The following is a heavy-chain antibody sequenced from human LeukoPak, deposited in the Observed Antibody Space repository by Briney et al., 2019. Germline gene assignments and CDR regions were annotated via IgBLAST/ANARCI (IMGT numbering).Heavy chain of an antibody. Sequence: PSETLSLTCTVSGGSISSSSYYWGWIRQPPGKGLEWIGSIYYSGSTYYNPSLKSRVTISVDTSKNQFSLKLSSVTAADTAVYYCAREVSTYYYDSSASEAFDIWGQGTMVTVSS. V-gene: IGHV4-39*07. D-gene: IGHD3-22*01. J-gene: IGHJ3*02. CDR2: IYYSGST. CDR3: AREVSTYYYDSSASEAFDI. CDR1: GGSISSSSYY.